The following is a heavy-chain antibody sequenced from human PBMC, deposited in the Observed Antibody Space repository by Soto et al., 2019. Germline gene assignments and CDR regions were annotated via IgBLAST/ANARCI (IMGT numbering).Heavy chain of an antibody. CDR3: ARDAPARQHLWFGEPHYYYGMDV. CDR1: GYTFTSYG. V-gene: IGHV1-18*01. CDR2: ISAYNGNT. Sequence: QVQLVQSGAEVKKPGASVKVSCKASGYTFTSYGISWVRQAPGQGLEWMGWISAYNGNTNYAQKLQGRVTMTTDTSTSTAYMELRSLISDDTSVYYCARDAPARQHLWFGEPHYYYGMDVWGQGTTVTVSS. J-gene: IGHJ6*02. D-gene: IGHD3-10*01.